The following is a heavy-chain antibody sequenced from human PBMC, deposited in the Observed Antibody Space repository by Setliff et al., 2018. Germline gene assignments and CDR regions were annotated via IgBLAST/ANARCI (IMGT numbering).Heavy chain of an antibody. CDR1: GGSFSGYY. Sequence: LSLTCAVYGGSFSGYYWSWIRQPPGKGLEWVSYISSSSSTIYYADSVKGRFAIFRDNAKNSLYLQMNSLRAEDTAVYYCARAAITIFGVVTPFDYWGQGTLVTVSS. CDR2: ISSSSSTI. J-gene: IGHJ4*02. V-gene: IGHV3-11*04. D-gene: IGHD3-3*01. CDR3: ARAAITIFGVVTPFDY.